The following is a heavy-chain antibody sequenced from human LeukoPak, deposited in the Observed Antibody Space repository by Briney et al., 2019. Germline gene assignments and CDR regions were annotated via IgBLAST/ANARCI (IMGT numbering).Heavy chain of an antibody. V-gene: IGHV3-7*01. J-gene: IGHJ6*02. CDR3: AWYGVTHGLDV. Sequence: GGSLRLSCAASRFSLSNYWMSWVRQAPGKGLEWVANINQDGSDKYYVDSVMGRFTISKDNAKNSVYLQVNSLRPEDTAIYYCAWYGVTHGLDVWGQGTTVTVSS. D-gene: IGHD3-10*01. CDR2: INQDGSDK. CDR1: RFSLSNYW.